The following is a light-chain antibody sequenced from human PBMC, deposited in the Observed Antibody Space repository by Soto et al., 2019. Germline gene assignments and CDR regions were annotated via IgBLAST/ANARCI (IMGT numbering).Light chain of an antibody. CDR3: QQYGGSPRT. J-gene: IGKJ1*01. V-gene: IGKV3-20*01. Sequence: EIVLTQSPGTLSLSPGERATLSCRASQSINNNYLAWYQQKRGQAPKLLIYVASSKATGIPHRFSGSGSGTDFTLTISRLQPEEFAVYYCQQYGGSPRTFGQGTKVEIK. CDR2: VAS. CDR1: QSINNNY.